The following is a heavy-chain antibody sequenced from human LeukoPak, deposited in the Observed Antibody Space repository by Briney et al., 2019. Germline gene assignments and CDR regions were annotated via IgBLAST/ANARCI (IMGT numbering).Heavy chain of an antibody. D-gene: IGHD2-2*01. CDR3: ASLSGVVPAARFDY. CDR1: GGAITNYY. V-gene: IGHV4-59*01. J-gene: IGHJ4*02. CDR2: IYYSGST. Sequence: SGTLSLTCGVSGGAITNYYWNWIRQAPGKGLEWLGYIYYSGSTNYSPSLKSRVSISVDTSKNQFSLKLGFVTAADTAVYYCASLSGVVPAARFDYWGQGTLVTVSS.